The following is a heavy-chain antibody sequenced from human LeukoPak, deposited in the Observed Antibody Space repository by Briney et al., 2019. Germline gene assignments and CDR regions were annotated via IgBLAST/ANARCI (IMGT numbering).Heavy chain of an antibody. CDR2: ISGNGGST. D-gene: IGHD1-14*01. V-gene: IGHV3-23*01. J-gene: IGHJ4*02. CDR3: AKNKEINLFDRPLDY. CDR1: GLRFSSYA. Sequence: GGSLRLSCAASGLRFSSYAMSWVRQSPGKGLEWVSAISGNGGSTYYADSVKGRFTISRDNSKNTLFLQMNSLRAEDTAVYYCAKNKEINLFDRPLDYWGQGTLVTVSS.